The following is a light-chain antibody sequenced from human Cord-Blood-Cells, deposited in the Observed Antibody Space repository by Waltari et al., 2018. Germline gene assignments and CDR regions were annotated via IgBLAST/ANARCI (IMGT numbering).Light chain of an antibody. J-gene: IGLJ2*01. Sequence: SYELTQPPSVSVSPGQTASITCSGDKLGDKYACWYQQKPGQSPVLVIYQDSKRPSGSPGRFSGSNSGNKAPLAISGAQARDEADYYRQAWDSSTVVFGGGTKLTVL. V-gene: IGLV3-1*01. CDR1: KLGDKY. CDR2: QDS. CDR3: QAWDSSTVV.